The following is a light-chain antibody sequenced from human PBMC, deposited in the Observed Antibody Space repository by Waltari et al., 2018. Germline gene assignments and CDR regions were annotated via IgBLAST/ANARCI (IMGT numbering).Light chain of an antibody. Sequence: DIVMTQSPDSLAVSLGERATINCKSRQSFLYSSNSPNYLAWYQQKPGQPPKLLIYWASTRESGVPDRFSGSESGTDFTLTISSLQAEDVAVYYCQQYYSTPWTFGQGTKVEIK. J-gene: IGKJ1*01. CDR3: QQYYSTPWT. CDR1: QSFLYSSNSPNY. CDR2: WAS. V-gene: IGKV4-1*01.